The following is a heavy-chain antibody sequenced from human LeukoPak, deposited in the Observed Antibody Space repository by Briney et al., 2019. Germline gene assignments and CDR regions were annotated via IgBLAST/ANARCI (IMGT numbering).Heavy chain of an antibody. D-gene: IGHD6-6*01. Sequence: GGSLRPSCPASGFTFSSYSMGWVRHAPGKGLEWVLSIIGIGGSTSYAASVKSRFTISRDNSKNTLYLQMNSMRAEDAAVYCCAKDDFPGQLVRWSFGNWGQGALVTVSS. CDR1: GFTFSSYS. J-gene: IGHJ4*02. CDR2: IIGIGGST. V-gene: IGHV3-23*01. CDR3: AKDDFPGQLVRWSFGN.